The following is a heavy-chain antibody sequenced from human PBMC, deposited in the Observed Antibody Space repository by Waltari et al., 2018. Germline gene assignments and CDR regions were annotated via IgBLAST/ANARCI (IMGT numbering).Heavy chain of an antibody. J-gene: IGHJ4*02. CDR2: MYRYGSTI. CDR3: ARVAWGLGQDN. V-gene: IGHV3-7*03. CDR1: GFTFSDFW. D-gene: IGHD3-16*01. Sequence: EVQLVESGGGLVQPGGSLRLSCVTSGFTFSDFWMTWVRQAPEKGLECVAAMYRYGSTILYVESVRGRFTVSIDNAKNSLFLQMNSLRAEDTAVYYCARVAWGLGQDNWGQGTLVTVSS.